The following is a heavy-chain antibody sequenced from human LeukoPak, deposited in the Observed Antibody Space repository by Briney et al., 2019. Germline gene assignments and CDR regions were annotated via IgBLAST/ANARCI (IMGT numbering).Heavy chain of an antibody. Sequence: GASVKVSCKASGGTFSSYAISWVRQAPGQGLEWMGRIDPNSGGTKYAQKFQGRVTMTRDTSISTAYMELSSLRSDDMAVYYCARDSRVSGDYWGQGTLVTVSS. D-gene: IGHD2-8*01. CDR2: IDPNSGGT. CDR3: ARDSRVSGDY. CDR1: GGTFSSYA. V-gene: IGHV1-2*06. J-gene: IGHJ4*02.